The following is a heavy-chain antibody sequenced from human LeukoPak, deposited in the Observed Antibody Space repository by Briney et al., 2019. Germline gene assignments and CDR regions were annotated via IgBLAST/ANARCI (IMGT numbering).Heavy chain of an antibody. V-gene: IGHV3-30*02. CDR3: AKDSSGSSWSYYYMDV. CDR1: GFTFSNYD. CDR2: IRYDGSNK. Sequence: GGSLRLSCAASGFTFSNYDMHWVRQAPGKGLEWVAFIRYDGSNKYYADSVKGRFTISRDNSKNTLYLQMNSLRSEDTAVYYCAKDSSGSSWSYYYMDVWGKGTTVTISS. D-gene: IGHD6-13*01. J-gene: IGHJ6*03.